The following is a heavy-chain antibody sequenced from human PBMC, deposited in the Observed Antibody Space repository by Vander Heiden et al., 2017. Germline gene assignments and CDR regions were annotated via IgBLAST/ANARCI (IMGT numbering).Heavy chain of an antibody. CDR1: GVSISSTSYY. J-gene: IGHJ5*02. CDR2: IYNSGRT. CDR3: ARTYSTAWTMPLDP. V-gene: IGHV4-39*01. D-gene: IGHD5-18*01. Sequence: QLQLQESGPGLVKPSETLSLTCTVSGVSISSTSYYLGWIRQRPGKGLEWIGNIYNSGRTSYNPSLKSRVTISVDTSKNQFSLKVSSVTAADSAIYYCARTYSTAWTMPLDPWGQGSLVTVSS.